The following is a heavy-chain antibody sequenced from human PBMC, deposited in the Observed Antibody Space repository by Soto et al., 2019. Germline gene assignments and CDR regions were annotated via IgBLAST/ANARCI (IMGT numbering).Heavy chain of an antibody. CDR3: ARGVRGHYGFDV. CDR1: GFTFSNYP. Sequence: GGSLRLSCAASGFTFSNYPISWVRQAPGKGLEWVSRINVGGGSTNYADSVKGRFTISRDNARDTVYLQMNSLRAEDTAVYYCARGVRGHYGFDVWGQGTMVTVSS. D-gene: IGHD3-10*01. V-gene: IGHV3-74*01. CDR2: INVGGGST. J-gene: IGHJ3*01.